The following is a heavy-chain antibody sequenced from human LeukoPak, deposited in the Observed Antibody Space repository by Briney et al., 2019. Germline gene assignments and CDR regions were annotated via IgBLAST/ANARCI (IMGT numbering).Heavy chain of an antibody. Sequence: GRSLRLSCAASGFTFSSYGMHWVRQAPGKGLEWVAVISYDGSNKYYADSVKGRFTISRDNSKNTLYLQMNSLRAEDTAVYYCAKDARARANSLSLWGRGTLVTVSS. CDR2: ISYDGSNK. D-gene: IGHD2-15*01. J-gene: IGHJ2*01. CDR1: GFTFSSYG. V-gene: IGHV3-30*18. CDR3: AKDARARANSLSL.